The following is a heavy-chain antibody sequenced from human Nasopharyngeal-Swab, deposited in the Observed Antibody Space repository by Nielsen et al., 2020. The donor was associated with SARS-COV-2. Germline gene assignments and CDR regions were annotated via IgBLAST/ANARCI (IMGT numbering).Heavy chain of an antibody. V-gene: IGHV3-53*01. CDR1: GFTVSSNY. D-gene: IGHD3-10*01. Sequence: GESLKISCAASGFTVSSNYMSWVRQAPGKGLEWVSVIYSGGSTYYADSVKGQFTISRDNSKNTLYLQLNSLRAEDTAVYYCARDRGGVYYYYGMDVWGQGTTVTVSS. J-gene: IGHJ6*02. CDR2: IYSGGST. CDR3: ARDRGGVYYYYGMDV.